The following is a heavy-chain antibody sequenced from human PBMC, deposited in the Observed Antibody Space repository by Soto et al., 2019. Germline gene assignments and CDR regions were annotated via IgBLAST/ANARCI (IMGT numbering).Heavy chain of an antibody. J-gene: IGHJ4*02. CDR3: ARGTYGEWIFDY. V-gene: IGHV3-33*01. D-gene: IGHD4-17*01. Sequence: QVQLVESGGGVVQPGRSLRLSCAASGFTFSSYGMHWGRQAPGKVLEWVAVIWYDGSNKYYADSVKGRFTISRDNSKNTLDLQMNSLRAVDTAVYFCARGTYGEWIFDYWGQGTLVTVSS. CDR2: IWYDGSNK. CDR1: GFTFSSYG.